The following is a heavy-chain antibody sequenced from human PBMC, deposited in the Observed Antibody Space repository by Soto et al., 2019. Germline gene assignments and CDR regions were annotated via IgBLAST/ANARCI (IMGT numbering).Heavy chain of an antibody. CDR1: GFSLSTNGVG. CDR2: IYWDDDK. D-gene: IGHD6-13*01. Sequence: QITLKESGPTLVKPTQTLTLTCTFSGFSLSTNGVGVGWIRQPPGKALEWLALIYWDDDKRYSPSLKNRLTITKDTSKNQVVLTMTNIDLVDTATYYCAHRSIAASGPLFDYWGQGTLVTVSS. V-gene: IGHV2-5*02. CDR3: AHRSIAASGPLFDY. J-gene: IGHJ4*02.